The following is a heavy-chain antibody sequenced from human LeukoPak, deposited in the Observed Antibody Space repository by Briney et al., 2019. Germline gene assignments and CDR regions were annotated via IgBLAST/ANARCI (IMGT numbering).Heavy chain of an antibody. Sequence: PGGSLRLSCAASGFTVRTNYMSWVRQAPGKGLEWVSAISGSGGSTYYADSVKGRFTISRDNSKNTLYLQMNSLRAEDTAVYYCANHIMQWLAPLVEDYWGQGTLVTVSS. D-gene: IGHD6-19*01. CDR2: ISGSGGST. J-gene: IGHJ4*02. CDR3: ANHIMQWLAPLVEDY. CDR1: GFTVRTNY. V-gene: IGHV3-23*01.